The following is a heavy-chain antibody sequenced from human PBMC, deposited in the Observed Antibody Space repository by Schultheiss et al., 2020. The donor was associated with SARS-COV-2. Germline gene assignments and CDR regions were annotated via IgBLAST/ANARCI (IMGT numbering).Heavy chain of an antibody. CDR3: ARDRRGGSPLDY. Sequence: SETLSLTCAVYGGSFSGYYWNWIRQPSGKGLEWIGEINHSGSTNYNPSLKSRVTISVDTSKNQFSLKLSSVTAADTAVYYCARDRRGGSPLDYWGQGTLVTVSS. V-gene: IGHV4-34*01. J-gene: IGHJ4*02. D-gene: IGHD1-26*01. CDR2: INHSGST. CDR1: GGSFSGYY.